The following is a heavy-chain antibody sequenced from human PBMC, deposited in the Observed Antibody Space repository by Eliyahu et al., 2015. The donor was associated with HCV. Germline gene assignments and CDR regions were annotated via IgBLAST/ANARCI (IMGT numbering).Heavy chain of an antibody. Sequence: EVQLVESGGGLVQPGGSLXLSCAASGFXFSXYSMNWVRQAPGKGLEWVSYISSSSSTIYYADSVKGRFTISRDNAKNSLYLQMNSLRAEDTAVYYCARAPTPGSLSSSWPNYFDYWGQGTLVTVSS. J-gene: IGHJ4*02. V-gene: IGHV3-48*01. CDR3: ARAPTPGSLSSSWPNYFDY. CDR1: GFXFSXYS. CDR2: ISSSSSTI. D-gene: IGHD6-13*01.